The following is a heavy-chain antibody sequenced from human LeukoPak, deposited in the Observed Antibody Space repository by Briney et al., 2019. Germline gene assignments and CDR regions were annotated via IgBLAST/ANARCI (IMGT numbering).Heavy chain of an antibody. D-gene: IGHD6-13*01. CDR3: SELIAAAGPEVDY. CDR2: IYYSGST. V-gene: IGHV4-59*01. CDR1: GGSISSYY. Sequence: PSETLSLTCTASGGSISSYYWSWIRQPPGKGLEWIGYIYYSGSTNYNPSLMSGVTISADETTNHFPLILISMPTADTAVVYYSELIAAAGPEVDYWGQGTLVTVSS. J-gene: IGHJ4*02.